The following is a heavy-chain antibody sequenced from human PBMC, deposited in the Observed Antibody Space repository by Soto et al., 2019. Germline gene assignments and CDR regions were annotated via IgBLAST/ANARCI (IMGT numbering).Heavy chain of an antibody. CDR3: ARLHCNSPNCVPLDP. J-gene: IGHJ5*02. D-gene: IGHD2-2*01. CDR1: GGSMISYY. CDR2: IYYSGST. V-gene: IGHV4-39*01. Sequence: SETLSLTCTVSGGSMISYYWGWIRQPPGKGLEWIGSIYYSGSTSYNPSLKSRVTMSVDTSKNQLSLKLSSVTAADTAVYYCARLHCNSPNCVPLDPWGQGTLVTVSS.